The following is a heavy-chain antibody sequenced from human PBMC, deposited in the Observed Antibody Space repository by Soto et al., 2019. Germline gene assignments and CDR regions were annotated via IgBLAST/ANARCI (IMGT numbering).Heavy chain of an antibody. V-gene: IGHV1-46*04. CDR1: GYSFSNYS. CDR3: ARDGVQLWPRYYFDY. Sequence: VQLVQSGAEVKKPGASVQVSCKTSGYSFSNYSMHWVRQVPGQGLEWMGKINPNGGSTNLAQKLKDAFTLTRDTSTNTVYMELSSLTSEDTAVYYCARDGVQLWPRYYFDYWGQGTLVTVSS. D-gene: IGHD1-1*01. CDR2: INPNGGST. J-gene: IGHJ4*02.